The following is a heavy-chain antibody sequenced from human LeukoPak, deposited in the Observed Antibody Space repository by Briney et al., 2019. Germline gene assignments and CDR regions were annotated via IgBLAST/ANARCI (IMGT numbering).Heavy chain of an antibody. V-gene: IGHV1-2*02. D-gene: IGHD1-26*01. CDR3: ACRTEAGSSGAPGDYYYMDV. J-gene: IGHJ6*03. CDR1: GYTFTGYY. CDR2: INPNSGGT. Sequence: ASVKVSCKASGYTFTGYYMHWVRQAPGQELEWMGWINPNSGGTNYAQKFQGRVTMTRDTSISTAYMELSRLRSDDTAVYYCACRTEAGSSGAPGDYYYMDVWGKGTTVTVSS.